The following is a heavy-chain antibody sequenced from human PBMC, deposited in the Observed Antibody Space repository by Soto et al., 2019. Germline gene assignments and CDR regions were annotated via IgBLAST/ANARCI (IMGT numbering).Heavy chain of an antibody. CDR3: TRVAGYGSGSRHFDT. J-gene: IGHJ4*02. CDR1: GYAFMSYG. V-gene: IGHV1-18*01. Sequence: QVQLMQSGAEVTKPGASVTLSCKTSGYAFMSYGLSWVRLDPGQGLEWMGWTVAGSGNRIYAQKFQDRINMNIDTSTNTGYMELRRLRSDDSALYFCTRVAGYGSGSRHFDTWGQGTLVTVSS. D-gene: IGHD3-10*01. CDR2: TVAGSGNR.